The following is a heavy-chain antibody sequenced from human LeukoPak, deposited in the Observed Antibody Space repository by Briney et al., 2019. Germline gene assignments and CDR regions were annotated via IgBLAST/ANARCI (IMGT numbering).Heavy chain of an antibody. Sequence: SETLSLTCTVSGGSISSSSYYWGWIRQPPGKGLEWIGEINHSGSTNYNPSLKSRVTISVDTSKNQFSLKLSSVTAADTAVYYCARDPGGSGDYYNIFDHWGPGTLVTVSS. CDR3: ARDPGGSGDYYNIFDH. D-gene: IGHD3-10*01. V-gene: IGHV4-39*07. J-gene: IGHJ4*02. CDR2: INHSGST. CDR1: GGSISSSSYY.